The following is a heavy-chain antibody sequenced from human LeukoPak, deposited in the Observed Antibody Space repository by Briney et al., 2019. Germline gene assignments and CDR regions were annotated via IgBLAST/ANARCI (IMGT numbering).Heavy chain of an antibody. V-gene: IGHV3-64*01. CDR1: GFTFSSYA. Sequence: PGGSLRLSCAASGFTFSSYAMHWVRQAPGKGLEYVSAISSNGGSTYYANSVKGRFTISRDNSKNTLYLQMGSLRAEDMAVYYCARDRGPYSSGWYWALDYWGQGTLVTVSS. J-gene: IGHJ4*02. CDR3: ARDRGPYSSGWYWALDY. D-gene: IGHD6-19*01. CDR2: ISSNGGST.